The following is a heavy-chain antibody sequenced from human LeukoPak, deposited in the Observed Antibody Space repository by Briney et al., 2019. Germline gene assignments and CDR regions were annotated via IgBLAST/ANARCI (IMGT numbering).Heavy chain of an antibody. CDR2: MYTSGST. Sequence: PSETLSLTCTVSGGSISSGSYYWSWIRQPAGKGLEWIGRMYTSGSTNYNASLKSRVTISVDTSKNQFSLNLSSVTAADTAVYYCARGASSSSAIGYYYYYMDVWGKGTTVTVSS. J-gene: IGHJ6*03. CDR3: ARGASSSSAIGYYYYYMDV. V-gene: IGHV4-61*02. CDR1: GGSISSGSYY. D-gene: IGHD3-16*01.